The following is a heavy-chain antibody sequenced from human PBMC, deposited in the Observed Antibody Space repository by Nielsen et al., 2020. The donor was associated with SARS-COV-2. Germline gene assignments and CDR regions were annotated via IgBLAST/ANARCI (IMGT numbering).Heavy chain of an antibody. Sequence: SDTLSLTFSFSGCSIITGGYSCCWIRQPPGKGLEWIVYIYHSGRTYYNPSLKSRVTISVDRSKNQFSLKLSSVTAADTAVYYCSRGGRITFGGADDAFDIWGQGTMVTVSS. CDR2: IYHSGRT. CDR1: GCSIITGGYS. CDR3: SRGGRITFGGADDAFDI. D-gene: IGHD3-16*01. J-gene: IGHJ3*02. V-gene: IGHV4-30-2*01.